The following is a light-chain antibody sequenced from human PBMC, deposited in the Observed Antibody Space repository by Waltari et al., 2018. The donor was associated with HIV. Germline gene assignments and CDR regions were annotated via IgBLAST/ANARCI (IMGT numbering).Light chain of an antibody. Sequence: SALTQPASVSGSPGQSITLSCIGTSNYVGAYNHFRWYQQTHNKAPKLLIYDVTNRPPGVSNRFSCSKSGNTASLAISGLQAEDEADYFCTAYKYSTRSYVFGTGTKVTVL. CDR2: DVT. J-gene: IGLJ1*01. CDR1: SNYVGAYNH. CDR3: TAYKYSTRSYV. V-gene: IGLV2-14*03.